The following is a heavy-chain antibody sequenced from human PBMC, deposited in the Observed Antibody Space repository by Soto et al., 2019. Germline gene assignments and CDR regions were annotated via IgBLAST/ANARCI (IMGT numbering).Heavy chain of an antibody. CDR3: TTDRDGYNYFNY. CDR1: GFTFSNAW. J-gene: IGHJ4*02. CDR2: IKSKTDGGTT. V-gene: IGHV3-15*07. D-gene: IGHD5-12*01. Sequence: GGSLRLSCAASGFTFSNAWMNWIRQAPGKGLEWVGRIKSKTDGGTTDYDAPVKGRFTISRDDSKNTLYLQMNSQKTEDTAVYYCTTDRDGYNYFNYWGQGTLVTVSS.